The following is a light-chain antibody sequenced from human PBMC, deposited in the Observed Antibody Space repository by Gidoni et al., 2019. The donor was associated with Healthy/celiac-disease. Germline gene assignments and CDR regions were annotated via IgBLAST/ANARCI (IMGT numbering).Light chain of an antibody. CDR2: DAS. CDR1: QSVSSY. Sequence: EIVLTQSPATLSLSPGERATLSCRASQSVSSYLAWYQQKPGQAPRLLIYDASNRATGIPARFRGSGSGTDFTLTISSLEPEDFAVYYCQQRITFGQGTRLEIK. CDR3: QQRIT. J-gene: IGKJ5*01. V-gene: IGKV3-11*01.